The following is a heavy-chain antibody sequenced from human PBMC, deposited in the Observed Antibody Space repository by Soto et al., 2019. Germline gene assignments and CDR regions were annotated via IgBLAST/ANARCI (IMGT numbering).Heavy chain of an antibody. CDR3: ARDSSSSQDAFDI. Sequence: QVQLVQSGAEVKKPGSSVKVSCKASGGTFSSYTISWVRQAPGQGLEWMGRIISILGIANYAQKFQGRVTITADKSTSTAYMELSSLRSEDTAVYYCARDSSSSQDAFDIWGQGTMVTVSS. J-gene: IGHJ3*02. V-gene: IGHV1-69*08. D-gene: IGHD6-6*01. CDR2: IISILGIA. CDR1: GGTFSSYT.